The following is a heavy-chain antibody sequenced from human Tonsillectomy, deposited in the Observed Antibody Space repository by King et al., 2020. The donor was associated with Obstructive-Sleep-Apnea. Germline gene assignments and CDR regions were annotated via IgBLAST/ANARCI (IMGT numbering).Heavy chain of an antibody. CDR1: GGSLSSTDHY. CDR3: ARAPAIVGLTRFDP. J-gene: IGHJ5*02. Sequence: VQLQESGPGLVKPSQTLSLTCSVSGGSLSSTDHYWSWIRQHPGKGLEWIGYIYSSGNAHYNPSLKSRTTISIDTSKNQFSLRLTSVTAADTAFYFCARAPAIVGLTRFDPWGQGTLVTVSS. CDR2: IYSSGNA. V-gene: IGHV4-31*03. D-gene: IGHD1-26*01.